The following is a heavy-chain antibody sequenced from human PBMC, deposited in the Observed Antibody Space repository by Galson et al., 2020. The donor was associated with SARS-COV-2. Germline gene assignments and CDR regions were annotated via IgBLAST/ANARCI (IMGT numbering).Heavy chain of an antibody. J-gene: IGHJ4*02. D-gene: IGHD3-22*01. Sequence: SETLSLTCSVSGGSMGTYFWSWIRQPPGKGLEWIGYVYYTGYTDYSPTLKSRATISAHFSENRFSLTLTSVTAADTAVYYCARWGSSAYFDSWGQGTLVTVSS. CDR1: GGSMGTYF. CDR3: ARWGSSAYFDS. V-gene: IGHV4-59*01. CDR2: VYYTGYT.